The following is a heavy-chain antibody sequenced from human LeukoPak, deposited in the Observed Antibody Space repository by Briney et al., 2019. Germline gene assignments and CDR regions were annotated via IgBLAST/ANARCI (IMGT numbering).Heavy chain of an antibody. V-gene: IGHV4-59*01. CDR2: ISDSGST. CDR3: VRYFDWPYAFDI. Sequence: KPSATLSLTCTVSGGSISGYYWSWIPQPPGKGLEWIGYISDSGSTNYNTSLRRRVIISVDTSKNQFSLRLTSVTAADTAVYHCVRYFDWPYAFDIWGRGTMVTVSS. J-gene: IGHJ3*02. CDR1: GGSISGYY. D-gene: IGHD3-9*01.